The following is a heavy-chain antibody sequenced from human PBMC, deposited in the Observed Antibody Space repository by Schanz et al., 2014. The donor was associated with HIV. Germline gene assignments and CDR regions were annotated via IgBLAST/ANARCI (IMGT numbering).Heavy chain of an antibody. V-gene: IGHV3-33*01. Sequence: QVQLVESGGGVVQPGRSLRLSCAASGFTFSSYGMHWVRQVPGKGLEWVAVIWYDGTDKYYAGSVKGRFTISRDNSQNTMYLQMNRLRAEDTAVYYCARENPLYYYLHGGPFDIWGQGTMVTVSS. CDR1: GFTFSSYG. CDR2: IWYDGTDK. CDR3: ARENPLYYYLHGGPFDI. J-gene: IGHJ3*02. D-gene: IGHD3-10*01.